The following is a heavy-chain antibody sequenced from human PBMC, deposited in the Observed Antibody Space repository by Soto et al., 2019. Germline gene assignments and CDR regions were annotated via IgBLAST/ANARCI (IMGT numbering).Heavy chain of an antibody. CDR1: GLTLSYYG. J-gene: IGHJ4*02. V-gene: IGHV3-30*18. CDR2: ISHDGANI. CDR3: TKDIDY. Sequence: QVQLVESGGDVVQPGTSLRLSCAGSGLTLSYYGMHWVRQAPGKGLEWVSSISHDGANIYYADSVKGRFTISRDKSKNTLYLQMSGLRPDDTAMYFCTKDIDYWGQGTLVNVAS.